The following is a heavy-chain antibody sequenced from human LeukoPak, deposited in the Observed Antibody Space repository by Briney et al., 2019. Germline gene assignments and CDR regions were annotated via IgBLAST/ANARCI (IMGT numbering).Heavy chain of an antibody. V-gene: IGHV6-1*01. D-gene: IGHD6-19*01. J-gene: IGHJ2*01. CDR3: ARAAYSSGWYVDWYFDL. CDR2: TYYRSKWLN. Sequence: SQTLSLTCALSGDSVSSNSAAWNWIRQSPSRGLEWLGRTYYRSKWLNDYAVYVKSRITINPDPSKNQFSLQLNSVTPEDTAVYYCARAAYSSGWYVDWYFDLWGRGTLVTVSS. CDR1: GDSVSSNSAA.